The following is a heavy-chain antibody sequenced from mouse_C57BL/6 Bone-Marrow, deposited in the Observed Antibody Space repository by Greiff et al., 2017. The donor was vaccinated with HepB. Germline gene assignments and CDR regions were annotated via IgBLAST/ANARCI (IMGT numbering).Heavy chain of an antibody. J-gene: IGHJ2*01. CDR1: GFNIKDDY. V-gene: IGHV14-4*01. Sequence: EVQLQQSGAELVRPGASVKLSCTASGFNIKDDYMHWVKQRPEQGLEWIGWIDSENGDTEYASKFQGNATITADTYSNTAYQQLSSLTSGDTAVYYCTTKGVDYWGQGTTLTVSS. CDR2: IDSENGDT. CDR3: TTKGVDY.